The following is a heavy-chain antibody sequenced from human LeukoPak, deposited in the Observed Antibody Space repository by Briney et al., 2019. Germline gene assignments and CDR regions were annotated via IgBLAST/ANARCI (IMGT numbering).Heavy chain of an antibody. Sequence: GGSLRLSCAASRFTFTNYSMNWVRQAPGKGLEWVSSISSLSNYIYYADSVKGRFTISRDNSKNTLYLQMNSLRAEDTAVYYCASRWDCSGGRCFLYYYYYMDVWGKGTTVTISS. CDR1: RFTFTNYS. V-gene: IGHV3-21*01. CDR2: ISSLSNYI. CDR3: ASRWDCSGGRCFLYYYYYMDV. D-gene: IGHD2-15*01. J-gene: IGHJ6*03.